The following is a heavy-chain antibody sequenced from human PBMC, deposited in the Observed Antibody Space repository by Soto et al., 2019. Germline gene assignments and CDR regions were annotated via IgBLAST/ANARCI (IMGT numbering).Heavy chain of an antibody. CDR3: ARQDSSGYYYDPYYFDY. CDR1: GGSLSSSSYY. Sequence: LSETLSLTCTVSGGSLSSSSYYWGWVHQPPGKGLEWIGSIYYSGSTYYNPSLKSRVTISVDTSKNQFSLKLSSVTAADTAVYYCARQDSSGYYYDPYYFDYWGQGTLVTV. J-gene: IGHJ4*02. CDR2: IYYSGST. V-gene: IGHV4-39*01. D-gene: IGHD3-22*01.